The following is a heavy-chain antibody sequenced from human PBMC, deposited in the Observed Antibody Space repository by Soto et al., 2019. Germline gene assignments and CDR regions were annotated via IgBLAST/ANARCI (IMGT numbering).Heavy chain of an antibody. CDR2: IYHSGST. J-gene: IGHJ4*02. CDR1: GGSISSSNW. CDR3: SRGLSSASPYSGGWYYFDS. D-gene: IGHD3-10*01. V-gene: IGHV4-4*02. Sequence: SETLSLTCAVSGGSISSSNWWSWVRQPPGKGLEWIGEIYHSGSTNYNPSLKSRVTISVDKSKSQFSLKLSSVTAADTSVYFCSRGLSSASPYSGGWYYFDSWGQGATVT.